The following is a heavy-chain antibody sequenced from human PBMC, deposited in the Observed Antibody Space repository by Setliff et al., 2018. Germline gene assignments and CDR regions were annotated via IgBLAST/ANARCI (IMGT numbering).Heavy chain of an antibody. J-gene: IGHJ4*02. V-gene: IGHV4-38-2*01. CDR1: YYSISSGYY. Sequence: SETLSLTCAVSYYSISSGYYWGWIRQPPGKGLEWIGSMYHSGSTYYSPSLESRVTISVDMSKNHLSLKLNSVTAADTAVYYFRLANCSKNCEEALDYWSQGTLVTVSS. CDR3: RLANCSKNCEEALDY. CDR2: MYHSGST. D-gene: IGHD2-2*01.